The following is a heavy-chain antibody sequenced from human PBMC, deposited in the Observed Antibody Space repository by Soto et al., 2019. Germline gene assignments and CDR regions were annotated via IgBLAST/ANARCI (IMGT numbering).Heavy chain of an antibody. Sequence: GASVKVSCKASGYTCTGYYMHWVRQAPGQGLEWMGWINPNSGGTNYAQKFQGRVTMTRDTSISTAYMELSRLRSDDTAVYYCAREARSIAARPLDYWGQGTLVTVSS. CDR3: AREARSIAARPLDY. CDR1: GYTCTGYY. CDR2: INPNSGGT. V-gene: IGHV1-2*02. D-gene: IGHD6-6*01. J-gene: IGHJ4*02.